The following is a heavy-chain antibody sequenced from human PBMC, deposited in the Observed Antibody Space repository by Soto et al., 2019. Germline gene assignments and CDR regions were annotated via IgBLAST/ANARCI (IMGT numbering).Heavy chain of an antibody. CDR3: ARMGSCSLWRGCGMDV. CDR2: INPNSGGT. V-gene: IGHV1-2*04. CDR1: GYTFTGYY. Sequence: QVQLVQSGAEVKKPGASVKVSCKASGYTFTGYYMHWVRQAPGQGLEWMGWINPNSGGTNYAQKFQGWVTMTRDTSLSTAYMELSRLRSDDTAVYYCARMGSCSLWRGCGMDVWGQGTTVTVSS. D-gene: IGHD2-15*01. J-gene: IGHJ6*02.